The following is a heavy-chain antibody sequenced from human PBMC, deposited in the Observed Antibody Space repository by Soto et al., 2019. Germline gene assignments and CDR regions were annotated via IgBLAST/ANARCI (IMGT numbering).Heavy chain of an antibody. CDR2: IYADGST. CDR3: ARKGDWYYLYGYFDY. J-gene: IGHJ4*02. CDR1: GFTVSSDY. D-gene: IGHD2-8*01. V-gene: IGHV3-53*01. Sequence: EVQLVESGGGLIQPGGSLRLSCAASGFTVSSDYMSWVRQAPGKGLEWVSAIYADGSTHYADSGKGRFAISRDNSKNTLDLQQNSLRAEDSALYYCARKGDWYYLYGYFDYWGQGGLGPVSS.